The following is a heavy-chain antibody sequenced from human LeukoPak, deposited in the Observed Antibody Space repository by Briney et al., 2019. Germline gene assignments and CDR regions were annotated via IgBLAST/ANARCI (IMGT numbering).Heavy chain of an antibody. CDR3: ARAILHNIDY. D-gene: IGHD1-14*01. J-gene: IGHJ4*02. Sequence: ASVKVSCKASGYTFTGYYMHWVRQAPGQGLEWMGWINPNSGGTNYAQKFQGRVTMTTDTSTSTAYMELRSLRSDDSAVYYCARAILHNIDYWGQGTLVTVSS. CDR2: INPNSGGT. CDR1: GYTFTGYY. V-gene: IGHV1-2*02.